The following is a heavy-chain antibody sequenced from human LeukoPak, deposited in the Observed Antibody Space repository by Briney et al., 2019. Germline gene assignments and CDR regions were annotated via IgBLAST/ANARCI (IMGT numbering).Heavy chain of an antibody. CDR3: AREVITFGNWFDP. J-gene: IGHJ5*02. D-gene: IGHD3-16*01. Sequence: SETLSLTCTVSDGSISSYYWSWIRQPPGKGLEWIGYIYYSGSTNYNPSLKSRVTISVDTSKNQFSLKLSSVTAADTAVYYCAREVITFGNWFDPWGQGTLVTVSS. CDR2: IYYSGST. V-gene: IGHV4-59*01. CDR1: DGSISSYY.